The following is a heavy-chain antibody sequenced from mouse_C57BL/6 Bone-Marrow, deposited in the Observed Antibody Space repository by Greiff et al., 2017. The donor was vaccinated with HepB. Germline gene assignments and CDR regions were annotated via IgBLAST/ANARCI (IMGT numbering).Heavy chain of an antibody. Sequence: VQLKQPGAELVKPGASVKLSCKASGYTFTSYWMHWVKQRPGQGLEWIGMIHPNSGSTNYNEKFKSKATLTVDKSSSTAYMQLSSLTSEDSAVYYCARWYYRGFAYWGQGTLVTVSA. CDR2: IHPNSGST. CDR1: GYTFTSYW. V-gene: IGHV1-64*01. D-gene: IGHD2-12*01. CDR3: ARWYYRGFAY. J-gene: IGHJ3*01.